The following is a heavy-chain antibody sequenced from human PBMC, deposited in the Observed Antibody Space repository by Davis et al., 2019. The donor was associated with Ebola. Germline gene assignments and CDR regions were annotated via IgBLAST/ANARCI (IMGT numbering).Heavy chain of an antibody. CDR3: ARDGYNYSFFDY. CDR1: GGSVSSGSYY. Sequence: SETLSLTCTVSGGSVSSGSYYCSWIRQPPGKGLEWIGYIYYSGSTNYNPSLKSRVTISIDTSRNQLSLKLSSVTAADTAVYYCARDGYNYSFFDYWGQGTLVTVSS. V-gene: IGHV4-61*01. J-gene: IGHJ4*02. CDR2: IYYSGST. D-gene: IGHD5-24*01.